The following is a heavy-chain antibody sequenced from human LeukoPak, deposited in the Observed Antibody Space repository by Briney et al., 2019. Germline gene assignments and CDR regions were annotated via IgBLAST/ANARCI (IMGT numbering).Heavy chain of an antibody. CDR3: ARGEGARDGYNYAGPFYFDY. CDR2: INHSGST. CDR1: GGPFSDYC. D-gene: IGHD5-24*01. Sequence: SETLSLTCAVYGGPFSDYCWSWIRQPPGKGLEWIGKINHSGSTNYSPSLKSRVTISIDTSKNQFSLKLNSMTAADTAVYYCARGEGARDGYNYAGPFYFDYWGHGTLVTVSS. J-gene: IGHJ4*01. V-gene: IGHV4-34*01.